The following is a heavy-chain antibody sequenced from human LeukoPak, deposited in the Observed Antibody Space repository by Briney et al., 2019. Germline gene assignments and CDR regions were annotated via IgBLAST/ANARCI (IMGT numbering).Heavy chain of an antibody. Sequence: ASVKVSCKAPGYTFTGYYMHWVRQAPGQGLEWMGRINPNSGGTNYAQKFQGRVTMTRDTSISTAYMELSRLRSDDTAVYYCAIIEYSSSSVDYWGQGTLVTVSS. CDR3: AIIEYSSSSVDY. V-gene: IGHV1-2*06. D-gene: IGHD6-6*01. CDR2: INPNSGGT. J-gene: IGHJ4*02. CDR1: GYTFTGYY.